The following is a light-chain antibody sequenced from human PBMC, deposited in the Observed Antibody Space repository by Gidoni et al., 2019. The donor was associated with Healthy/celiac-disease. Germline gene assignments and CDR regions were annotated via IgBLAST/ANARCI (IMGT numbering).Light chain of an antibody. Sequence: QSVLTQPPSVSGAQGQRVTISCTGSSSNIGAGYDVHWYQQLPGTAPKLLIYGNSNRPSGVPDRFSGSKSGTSASLAITGLQAEDEADYYCQSYDSSVVFGGGTKLTVL. CDR3: QSYDSSVV. J-gene: IGLJ2*01. CDR2: GNS. CDR1: SSNIGAGYD. V-gene: IGLV1-40*01.